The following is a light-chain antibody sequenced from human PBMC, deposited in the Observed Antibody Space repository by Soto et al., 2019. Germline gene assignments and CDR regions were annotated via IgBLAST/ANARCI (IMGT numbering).Light chain of an antibody. CDR3: QQYNNWPPIT. J-gene: IGKJ5*01. Sequence: DIVMTQSPATLSVAPGERVTFSCRASQGVSRKLAWYQHKPGQAPRLLISGASTGATGIPARFSGSGSGTEFTLTIRSLQSEDFAVYYCQQYNNWPPITFGQGTRREIK. CDR2: GAS. CDR1: QGVSRK. V-gene: IGKV3-15*01.